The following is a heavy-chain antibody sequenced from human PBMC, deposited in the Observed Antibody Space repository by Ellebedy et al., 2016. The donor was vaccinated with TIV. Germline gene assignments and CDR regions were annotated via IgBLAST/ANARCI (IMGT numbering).Heavy chain of an antibody. V-gene: IGHV4-59*13. CDR3: AGGRADVWELLAY. J-gene: IGHJ4*02. Sequence: GSLRLSXTVSGGSISTYHWNWVRQAPGREPEWIGFVYYTGSTSYSPSLRSRLTISVDTSKNQFSLKLSSVTAADTAVYYCAGGRADVWELLAYWGQGTLATVSS. D-gene: IGHD1-26*01. CDR1: GGSISTYH. CDR2: VYYTGST.